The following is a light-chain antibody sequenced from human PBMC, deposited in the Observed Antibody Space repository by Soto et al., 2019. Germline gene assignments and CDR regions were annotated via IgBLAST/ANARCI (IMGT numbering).Light chain of an antibody. CDR3: SSYTTSSIWV. V-gene: IGLV2-14*03. Sequence: QSVLTQPASVSGSPGQSITISCTGTSSDIGTYNFVSWYQQHPGKAPKLMIFDVSNRPSGVSNRFSGSKSGSTASLTISRLQAEDEADYYCSSYTTSSIWVFGGGTKLTVL. CDR1: SSDIGTYNF. CDR2: DVS. J-gene: IGLJ3*02.